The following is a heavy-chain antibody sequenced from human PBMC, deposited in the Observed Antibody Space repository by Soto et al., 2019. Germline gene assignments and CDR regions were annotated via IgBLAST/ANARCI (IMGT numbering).Heavy chain of an antibody. J-gene: IGHJ4*02. CDR2: ISDSGGST. CDR3: AKDLTSTSRTPEL. CDR1: GFTFSSYA. D-gene: IGHD2-2*01. V-gene: IGHV3-23*01. Sequence: GGSLRLSCAASGFTFSSYAMSWVRQAPGKGLEWVSAISDSGGSTYYADSMKGRFTISRDNSKNTLHLQMNSLRAEDTAIYYCAKDLTSTSRTPELWGQGTLVTVSS.